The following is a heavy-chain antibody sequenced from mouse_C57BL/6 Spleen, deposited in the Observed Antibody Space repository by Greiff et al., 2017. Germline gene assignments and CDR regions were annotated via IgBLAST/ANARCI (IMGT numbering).Heavy chain of an antibody. V-gene: IGHV1-26*01. CDR1: GYTFTDYY. CDR3: ARECITTVVDYAMDY. Sequence: EVQLQQSGPELVKPGASVKISCKASGYTFTDYYMNWVKQSHGKSLEWIGDINPNNGGTSYNQKFKGKATLTVDKSSSTAYMELRSLTSEDSAVYYCARECITTVVDYAMDYWGQGTSVTVSS. J-gene: IGHJ4*01. D-gene: IGHD1-1*01. CDR2: INPNNGGT.